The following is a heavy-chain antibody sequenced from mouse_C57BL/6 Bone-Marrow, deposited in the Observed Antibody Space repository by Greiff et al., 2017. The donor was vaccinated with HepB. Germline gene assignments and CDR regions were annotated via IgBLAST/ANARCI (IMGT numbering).Heavy chain of an antibody. CDR3: ARSYYGPWFAY. CDR2: IYPGDGDT. D-gene: IGHD1-1*01. V-gene: IGHV1-80*01. J-gene: IGHJ3*01. CDR1: GYAFSSYW. Sequence: QVQLKESGAELVKPGASVKISCKASGYAFSSYWMNWVKQRPGKGLEWIGQIYPGDGDTNYNGKFKGKATMTVDKSSSTAYMQLSSLTSEDAAVYFCARSYYGPWFAYWGQGTLVTVSA.